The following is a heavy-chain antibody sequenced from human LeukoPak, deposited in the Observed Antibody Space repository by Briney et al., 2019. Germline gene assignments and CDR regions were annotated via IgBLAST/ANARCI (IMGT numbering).Heavy chain of an antibody. J-gene: IGHJ4*02. V-gene: IGHV4-59*01. CDR2: IYYSGSS. CDR1: GGSISSYY. CDR3: AREEIYCSSTSCYHYFDY. Sequence: SETLSLTCTVSGGSISSYYWSWIRQPPGKGLEWIGYIYYSGSSNYNPSLRSRLTISVDTSKNQFSLKLSSVTAADTAVYYCAREEIYCSSTSCYHYFDYWGQGTLVTVSP. D-gene: IGHD2-2*01.